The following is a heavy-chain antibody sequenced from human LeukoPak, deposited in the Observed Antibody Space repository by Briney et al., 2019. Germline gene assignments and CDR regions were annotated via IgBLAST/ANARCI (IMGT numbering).Heavy chain of an antibody. CDR3: APLGYCSDTSCSDTDY. CDR1: GFTFSSYA. CDR2: ISGSGGST. D-gene: IGHD2-2*01. Sequence: GGSLRLSCAASGFTFSSYAMSWVRQAPGKGLEWVSAISGSGGSTYYADSLKGRFTISRDNSKNTLYLQMNSLRAEDTAVYYCAPLGYCSDTSCSDTDYWGQGTLVTVSS. J-gene: IGHJ4*02. V-gene: IGHV3-23*01.